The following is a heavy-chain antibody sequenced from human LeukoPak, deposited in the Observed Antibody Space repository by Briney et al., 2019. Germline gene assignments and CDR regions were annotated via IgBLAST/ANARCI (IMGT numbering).Heavy chain of an antibody. CDR3: AREVGLPYYFDY. Sequence: SVKVSCTASGGTFSSYAISWVRQAPGQGLEWMGGIIPIFGTANYAQKFQGRVTITADESTSTAYMELSSLRSEDTAVYYCAREVGLPYYFDYWGQGTLVTVSS. V-gene: IGHV1-69*13. J-gene: IGHJ4*02. CDR1: GGTFSSYA. CDR2: IIPIFGTA. D-gene: IGHD5-12*01.